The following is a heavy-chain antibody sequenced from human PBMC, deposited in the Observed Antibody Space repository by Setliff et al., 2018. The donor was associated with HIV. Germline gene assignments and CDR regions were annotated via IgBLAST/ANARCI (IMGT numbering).Heavy chain of an antibody. J-gene: IGHJ2*01. CDR2: ISSSSSYI. CDR1: GFTFSSYS. CDR3: ARGIAARPSNWYFDL. Sequence: LRLSCAASGFTFSSYSMNWVRQAPGKGLEWVPSISSSSSYIYYADSVKGRFTISRDNAKTSLYLQMNSLRAEDTAVYYCARGIAARPSNWYFDLWGRGTLVTVSS. V-gene: IGHV3-21*01. D-gene: IGHD6-6*01.